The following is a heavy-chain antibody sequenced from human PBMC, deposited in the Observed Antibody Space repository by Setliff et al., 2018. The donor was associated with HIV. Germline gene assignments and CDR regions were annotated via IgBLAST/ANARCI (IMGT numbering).Heavy chain of an antibody. V-gene: IGHV3-30*01. D-gene: IGHD1-1*01. CDR2: ITYDGSRT. J-gene: IGHJ4*02. CDR3: ANVKVPTTDLYFLDY. Sequence: GGSLRLSCVASGFTLGTFAMHWVRQAPGRGLEWVSVITYDGSRTYYADSVKGRFTITRANYKNPQYLQMNSLRAEDTALYDCANVKVPTTDLYFLDYWGQGTPVTVSS. CDR1: GFTLGTFA.